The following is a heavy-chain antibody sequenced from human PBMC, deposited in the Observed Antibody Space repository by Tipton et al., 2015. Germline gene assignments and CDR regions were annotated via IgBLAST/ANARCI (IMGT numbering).Heavy chain of an antibody. J-gene: IGHJ4*02. CDR2: IKPDGSDT. CDR3: ARGDWGSSGQAY. Sequence: SLRLSCAASGFTFSAYWMSWVRQAPGKGLEWVAHIKPDGSDTYYVDSVKGRFTISRDNAKNSLYLQMNSLRAEDTAVYFCARGDWGSSGQAYWGQGTLVTVSS. CDR1: GFTFSAYW. V-gene: IGHV3-7*01. D-gene: IGHD3-22*01.